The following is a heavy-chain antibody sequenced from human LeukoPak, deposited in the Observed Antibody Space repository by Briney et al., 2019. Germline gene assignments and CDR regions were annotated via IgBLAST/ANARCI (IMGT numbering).Heavy chain of an antibody. D-gene: IGHD4-17*01. CDR1: GYTFTSYD. CDR2: MNPNNANT. CDR3: ARGPTTVTNYYYYYMDV. Sequence: ASVKVSCKASGYTFTSYDINWVRQATGQGLEWMGWMNPNNANTGYAQKFQGRVTMTRNTSISTAYMELSSLRSEDTAVYYCARGPTTVTNYYYYYMDVWGKGTTVTISS. V-gene: IGHV1-8*01. J-gene: IGHJ6*03.